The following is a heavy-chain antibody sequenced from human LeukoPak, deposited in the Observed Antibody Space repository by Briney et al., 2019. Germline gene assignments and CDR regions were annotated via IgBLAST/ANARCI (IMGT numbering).Heavy chain of an antibody. CDR1: GYTFTGYY. D-gene: IGHD6-19*01. CDR2: INPNSGGT. Sequence: ASVKASCKASGYTFTGYYMHWVRQAPGQGLEWMGWINPNSGGTNYAQKFQGRVTMTRDTSISTAYMELSRLRSDDTAVHYCARVGAPGYSSGNFDYWGQGTLVTVSS. V-gene: IGHV1-2*02. J-gene: IGHJ4*02. CDR3: ARVGAPGYSSGNFDY.